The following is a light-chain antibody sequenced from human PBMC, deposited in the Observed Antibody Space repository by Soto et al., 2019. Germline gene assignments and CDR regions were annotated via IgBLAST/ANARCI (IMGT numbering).Light chain of an antibody. V-gene: IGKV3-20*01. Sequence: EIVLTQSPGTLSLSPGERATLSCRASQNVRSSHLAWYQQKPGQAPRLLIHGASSRATGIPDRFSGSESGTDFTLTISRLEPEDFAMYYCQQYHTSPITFGHGTRLEIK. CDR3: QQYHTSPIT. CDR2: GAS. CDR1: QNVRSSH. J-gene: IGKJ5*01.